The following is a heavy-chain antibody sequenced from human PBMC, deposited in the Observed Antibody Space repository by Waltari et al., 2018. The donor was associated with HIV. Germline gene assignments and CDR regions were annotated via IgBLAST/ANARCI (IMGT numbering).Heavy chain of an antibody. J-gene: IGHJ4*02. CDR2: IWYDGSNV. Sequence: QVQLVESGGGVVQPGRSLRLSCAASGFTFKIFGFHWVRQAPGKGLEWLAFIWYDGSNVFFSDSVKGRFSISRDNSKNTVYLQMNSLRVDDTAVYYCARDFGGTYGPYYFDFWGQGARVTVSS. CDR3: ARDFGGTYGPYYFDF. D-gene: IGHD1-7*01. CDR1: GFTFKIFG. V-gene: IGHV3-33*01.